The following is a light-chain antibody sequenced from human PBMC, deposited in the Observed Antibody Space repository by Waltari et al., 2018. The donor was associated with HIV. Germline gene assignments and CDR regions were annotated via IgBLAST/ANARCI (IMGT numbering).Light chain of an antibody. CDR3: NSRDSSGHHLV. CDR1: SPSSSY. V-gene: IGLV3-19*01. J-gene: IGLJ1*01. CDR2: GND. Sequence: SSELTQDPAVSVALVQTVRLTCQGDSPSSSYESWYQQKPGQAPLLVVYGNDKRPSGIPDRFSGSSSGNTASLTITGAQAEDEADYYCNSRDSSGHHLVFATGTTVTVL.